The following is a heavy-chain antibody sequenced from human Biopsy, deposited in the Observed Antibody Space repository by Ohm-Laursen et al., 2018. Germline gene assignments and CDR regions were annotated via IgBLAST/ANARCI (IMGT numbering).Heavy chain of an antibody. J-gene: IGHJ2*01. CDR2: IYYTGST. V-gene: IGHV4-59*08. CDR1: GGSISSYY. CDR3: ARHAPSYSGSYWRYFDL. D-gene: IGHD1-26*01. Sequence: PSETLSLTCTVPGGSISSYYWSWIRQPPGKGLEWIGNIYYTGSTNYNPSLKSRVTISVDTSMNHLSLRLTSVTAADTAVYYCARHAPSYSGSYWRYFDLWGRGTLVTVSS.